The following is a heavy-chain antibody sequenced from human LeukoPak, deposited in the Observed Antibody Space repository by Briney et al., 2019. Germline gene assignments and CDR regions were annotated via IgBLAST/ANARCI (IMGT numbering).Heavy chain of an antibody. CDR2: ISAYNGNT. D-gene: IGHD2-2*02. CDR3: AKEVSGYCSSTSCYRGGYYFDY. CDR1: GYTFTSYG. Sequence: GASVKVSCKASGYTFTSYGISWVRQAPGQGLEWMGWISAYNGNTNYAQKLQGRVTMTTDTSTSTAYMELRSLRSDDTAVYYCAKEVSGYCSSTSCYRGGYYFDYWGQGTLVTVSS. J-gene: IGHJ4*02. V-gene: IGHV1-18*01.